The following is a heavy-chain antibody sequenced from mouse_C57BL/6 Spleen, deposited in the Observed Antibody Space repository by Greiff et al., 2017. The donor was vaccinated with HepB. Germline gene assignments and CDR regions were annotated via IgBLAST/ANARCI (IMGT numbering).Heavy chain of an antibody. CDR2: INPSSGYN. CDR1: GYTFTSYT. J-gene: IGHJ2*01. CDR3: ARGTMVTLFDY. D-gene: IGHD2-2*01. V-gene: IGHV1-4*01. Sequence: VQLQQSGAELARPGASVKMSCKASGYTFTSYTMHWVKQRPGQGLEWIGYINPSSGYNKYNQKFKDKATLTADKSSSTAYMQLRSLTSEDSAVYYCARGTMVTLFDYWGQGTTLTVSS.